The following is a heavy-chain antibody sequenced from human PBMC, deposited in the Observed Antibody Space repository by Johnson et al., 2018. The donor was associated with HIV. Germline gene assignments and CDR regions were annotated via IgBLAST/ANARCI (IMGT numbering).Heavy chain of an antibody. V-gene: IGHV3-30*02. J-gene: IGHJ3*02. D-gene: IGHD2-15*01. CDR3: AREAYCSGGSCYDAFDI. CDR2: IRYDETNK. Sequence: QVQLVESGGGVVQPGGSLRLSCAASGFTFTNYGMHWVRQAPGKGLEWVAFIRYDETNKYYADSVKGRFTISRDNSKDTLYLQMNSLRAEDTAVYHCAREAYCSGGSCYDAFDIWGQGTMVTVSS. CDR1: GFTFTNYG.